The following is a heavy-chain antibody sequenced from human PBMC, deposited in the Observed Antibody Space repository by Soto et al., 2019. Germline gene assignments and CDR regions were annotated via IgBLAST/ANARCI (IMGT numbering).Heavy chain of an antibody. Sequence: QVQLVQSGAEVKKPGSSVKVSCKASGGTFSSYTISWVRQAPGQGLEWMGRIIPIPGIANYAQKFQGRVTITADKSTSTAYMELRSLRSEETAVYYCAREEYYYGSGAFFDYWGQGTLVTVSS. J-gene: IGHJ4*02. D-gene: IGHD3-10*01. CDR2: IIPIPGIA. CDR3: AREEYYYGSGAFFDY. V-gene: IGHV1-69*08. CDR1: GGTFSSYT.